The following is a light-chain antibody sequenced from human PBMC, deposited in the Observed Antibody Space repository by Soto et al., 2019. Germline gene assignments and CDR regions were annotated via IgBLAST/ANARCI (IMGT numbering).Light chain of an antibody. J-gene: IGKJ3*01. CDR3: RQRTTRPRSFT. Sequence: EIVLTQSPATLSLSPGERATLSCRASQSVSSYLAWYQQKPGQGPRLLIYDTSKRPTGIPSRFSGSGSGTNITLTISRLEHEDFEVYYWRQRTTRPRSFTFGPGTKVDIK. CDR2: DTS. CDR1: QSVSSY. V-gene: IGKV3-11*01.